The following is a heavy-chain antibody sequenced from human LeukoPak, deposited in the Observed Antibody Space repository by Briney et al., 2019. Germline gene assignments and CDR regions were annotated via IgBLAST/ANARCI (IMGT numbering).Heavy chain of an antibody. Sequence: GGSLRLSCEASGFTFSSYAMSWVRQAPGKGLAWVSVISSSADSTYYADSVKGRFTISRDSSKNTLYLQMNNLRAEDTAVYYCAKPLEKYTYGGNFDYWGQGILVTVSS. D-gene: IGHD4-23*01. CDR1: GFTFSSYA. J-gene: IGHJ4*02. CDR2: ISSSADST. V-gene: IGHV3-23*01. CDR3: AKPLEKYTYGGNFDY.